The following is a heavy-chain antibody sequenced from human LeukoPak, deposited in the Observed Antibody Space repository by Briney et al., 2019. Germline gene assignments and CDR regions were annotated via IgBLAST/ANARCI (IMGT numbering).Heavy chain of an antibody. CDR2: IWYDGSNK. D-gene: IGHD3-22*01. CDR3: GRDLFMIVVPGQNVLDY. Sequence: GGSLRPSCAASGFTFSTYGMHWVRQAPGKGLEWVAVIWYDGSNKYYADSVKGRFTTSRDNSKNTLYLQMNSLRAEDTAVYYCGRDLFMIVVPGQNVLDYWGQGTLVTVSS. J-gene: IGHJ4*02. CDR1: GFTFSTYG. V-gene: IGHV3-33*01.